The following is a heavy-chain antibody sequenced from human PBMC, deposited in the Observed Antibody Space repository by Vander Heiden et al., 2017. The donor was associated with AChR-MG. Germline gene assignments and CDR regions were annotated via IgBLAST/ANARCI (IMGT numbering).Heavy chain of an antibody. V-gene: IGHV1-58*01. CDR1: GFTFTSSA. J-gene: IGHJ4*02. CDR2: IVVGSGNT. D-gene: IGHD3-3*01. CDR3: AAGDFWSGKRGPV. Sequence: QLQLVQTGPEVKKPGTSVKVSCKASGFTFTSSAVQWVRQARGQRLEWIEWIVVGSGNTNYAQKFQERVTITRDMSTSTAYMELSSLRSEDTAVYYCAAGDFWSGKRGPVWCQGTLVTVSS.